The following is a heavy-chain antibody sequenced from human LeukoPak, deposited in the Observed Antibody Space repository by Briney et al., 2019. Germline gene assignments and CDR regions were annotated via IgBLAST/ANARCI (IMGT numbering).Heavy chain of an antibody. J-gene: IGHJ5*02. V-gene: IGHV1-46*01. D-gene: IGHD5-18*01. Sequence: ASVKVSCKASGYTFTSYYMHWVRQAPGQGLEWMGIINPSVGSTSYAQKFQGRVTMTRETSTSTVYMELSSLRSEDTAVYYCAREGDVDTATWHWFDPWGQGTLVTVSS. CDR3: AREGDVDTATWHWFDP. CDR1: GYTFTSYY. CDR2: INPSVGST.